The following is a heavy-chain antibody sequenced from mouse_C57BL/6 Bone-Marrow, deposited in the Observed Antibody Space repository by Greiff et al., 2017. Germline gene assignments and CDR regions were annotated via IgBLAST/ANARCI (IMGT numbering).Heavy chain of an antibody. V-gene: IGHV1-64*01. CDR3: ARLLPLYYYAMDY. CDR2: IHPNSGST. D-gene: IGHD1-1*01. J-gene: IGHJ4*01. Sequence: VQLQQPGPELVKPGASVKLSCKASGYTFTSYGMHWVKQRPGQGLEWIGMIHPNSGSTNYNEKFKSKATLTVDKSSSTAYMQLSSLTSEYSAVYYCARLLPLYYYAMDYWGQGTSVTVSS. CDR1: GYTFTSYG.